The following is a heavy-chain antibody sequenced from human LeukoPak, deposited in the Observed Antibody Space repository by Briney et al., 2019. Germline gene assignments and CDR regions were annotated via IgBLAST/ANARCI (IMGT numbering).Heavy chain of an antibody. J-gene: IGHJ6*02. CDR3: ARTPVGVGATEYGMDV. V-gene: IGHV3-53*04. D-gene: IGHD1-26*01. CDR2: IYSGGST. Sequence: PGGSLRLSCAASGFTVSSNYMSCVRQAPGKGLECVSVIYSGGSTYYADSVKGRFTISRHNSKNTLYLQMNSLRAEDTAVYYCARTPVGVGATEYGMDVWGQGTTVTVSS. CDR1: GFTVSSNY.